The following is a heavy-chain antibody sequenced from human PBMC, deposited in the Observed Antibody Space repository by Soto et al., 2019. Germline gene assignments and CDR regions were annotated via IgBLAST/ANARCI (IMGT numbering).Heavy chain of an antibody. CDR1: GYTFTSYG. D-gene: IGHD4-17*01. CDR2: ISAYNGNT. J-gene: IGHJ6*02. CDR3: ARIVRLLEGYGGNSGLVDYYYYGMDV. V-gene: IGHV1-18*01. Sequence: GASVKVSCKASGYTFTSYGISWVRQAPGQGLEWMGWISAYNGNTNYAQKLQGRVTMTTDTSTSTAYMELRSLRSDDTAVYYCARIVRLLEGYGGNSGLVDYYYYGMDVWGQGTTVTVSS.